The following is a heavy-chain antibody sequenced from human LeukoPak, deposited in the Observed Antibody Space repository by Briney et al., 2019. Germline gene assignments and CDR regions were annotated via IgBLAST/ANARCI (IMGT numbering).Heavy chain of an antibody. D-gene: IGHD2-15*01. Sequence: GGSLRLSCAASGFPFRSHWMHWVRQVPGKGLVWVSHISTDGTTTNYADSVKGRFTISRDNAKDTLYLQLNSLRAEDTAIYYRARSLGYSSGGWGQGTLVTVSS. CDR3: ARSLGYSSGG. V-gene: IGHV3-74*01. CDR1: GFPFRSHW. CDR2: ISTDGTTT. J-gene: IGHJ4*02.